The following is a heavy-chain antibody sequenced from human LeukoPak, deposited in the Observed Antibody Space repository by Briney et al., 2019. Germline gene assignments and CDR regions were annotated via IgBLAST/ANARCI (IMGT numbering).Heavy chain of an antibody. CDR1: GYTFTGYY. Sequence: ASVQVSCKASGYTFTGYYMHWVRQAPGQGLEWMGWISAYNGNTNYAQKLQGRVTMTTDTSTSTAYMELRSLRSDDTAVYYCARDRGLRYYDILTGYYGNWFDPWGQGTLVTVSS. D-gene: IGHD3-9*01. CDR2: ISAYNGNT. CDR3: ARDRGLRYYDILTGYYGNWFDP. V-gene: IGHV1-18*04. J-gene: IGHJ5*02.